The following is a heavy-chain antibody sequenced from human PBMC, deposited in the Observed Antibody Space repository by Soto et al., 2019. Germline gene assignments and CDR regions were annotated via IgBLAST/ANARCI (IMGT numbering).Heavy chain of an antibody. J-gene: IGHJ4*02. CDR3: ARHMAYLGELSLGEFDY. V-gene: IGHV4-59*08. Sequence: SETLSLTCTVSGGSISSYYWSWIRQPPGKGLEWIGYIYYSGSTNYNPSLKSRVTISVDTSKNQFSLKLSSVTAADTAVYYCARHMAYLGELSLGEFDYWGQGTLVTVSS. CDR1: GGSISSYY. D-gene: IGHD3-16*02. CDR2: IYYSGST.